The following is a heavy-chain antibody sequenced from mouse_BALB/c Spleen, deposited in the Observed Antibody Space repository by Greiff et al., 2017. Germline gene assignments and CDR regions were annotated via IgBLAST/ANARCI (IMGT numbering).Heavy chain of an antibody. Sequence: EVHLVESGPELVKPGASVKMSCKASGYTFTSYVMHWVKQKPGQGLEWIGYINPYNDGTKYNEKFKGKATLTSDKSSSTAYMELSSLTSEDSAVYYCAYEGFAYWGQGTLVTVSA. D-gene: IGHD2-3*01. J-gene: IGHJ3*01. CDR2: INPYNDGT. CDR3: AYEGFAY. V-gene: IGHV1-14*01. CDR1: GYTFTSYV.